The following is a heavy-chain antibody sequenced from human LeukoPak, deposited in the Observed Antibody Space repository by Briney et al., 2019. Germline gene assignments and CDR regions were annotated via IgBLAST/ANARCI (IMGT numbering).Heavy chain of an antibody. CDR2: IYYSGST. D-gene: IGHD2-8*01. Sequence: SETLSLTRTVSGGSISSGDYYWSWIRQPPGKGLEWIGYIYYSGSTYYNPSLKSRVTISVDTSKNQFSLKLSSVTAADTAVYYCAREDAPGDWFDPWGQGTLVTVSS. CDR3: AREDAPGDWFDP. J-gene: IGHJ5*02. CDR1: GGSISSGDYY. V-gene: IGHV4-30-4*01.